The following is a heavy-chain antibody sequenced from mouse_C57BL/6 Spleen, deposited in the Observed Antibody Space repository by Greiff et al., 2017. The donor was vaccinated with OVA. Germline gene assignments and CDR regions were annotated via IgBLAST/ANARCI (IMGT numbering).Heavy chain of an antibody. V-gene: IGHV5-12*01. CDR3: ARRGYYYFDY. CDR1: GFTFSDYY. J-gene: IGHJ2*01. D-gene: IGHD2-3*01. Sequence: EVMLVESGGGLVQPGGSLKLSCAASGFTFSDYYMYWVRQTPEKRLEWVAYISNGGGSTYYPDTVKGRFTISRDNAKNTLYLQMSRLKSEDTAMYYCARRGYYYFDYWGQGTTLTVSS. CDR2: ISNGGGST.